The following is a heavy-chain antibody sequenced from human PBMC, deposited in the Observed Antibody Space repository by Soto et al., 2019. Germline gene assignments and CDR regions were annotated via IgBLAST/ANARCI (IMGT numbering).Heavy chain of an antibody. D-gene: IGHD2-15*01. J-gene: IGHJ4*02. CDR3: ARDSVAFFDS. Sequence: PSETLSLTXTVSDGSVSSGSYYWSWIRQPPGKGLEWIGYIYSSGSTLYNPSLKSRVIISVDTSMNQFSLKLSSVTAADTAVYYCARDSVAFFDSWGQGTLVTVSS. V-gene: IGHV4-61*01. CDR2: IYSSGST. CDR1: DGSVSSGSYY.